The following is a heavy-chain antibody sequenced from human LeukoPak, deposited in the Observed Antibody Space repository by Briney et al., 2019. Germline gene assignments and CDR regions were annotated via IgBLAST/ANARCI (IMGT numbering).Heavy chain of an antibody. V-gene: IGHV4-4*07. D-gene: IGHD1-7*01. CDR1: GGSISSYY. CDR2: IYTSGST. J-gene: IGHJ4*02. CDR3: ARVNWNYPENYFDY. Sequence: PSETLSLTCTVSGGSISSYYWSWIRQPAGKGPEWIGRIYTSGSTNYNPSLKSRVTMSVDTSKNQFSLKLSSVTAADTAVYYCARVNWNYPENYFDYWGQGTLVTVSS.